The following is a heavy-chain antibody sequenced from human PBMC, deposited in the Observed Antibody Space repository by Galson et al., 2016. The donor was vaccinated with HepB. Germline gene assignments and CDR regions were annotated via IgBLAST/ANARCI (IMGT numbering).Heavy chain of an antibody. CDR3: AKERSSYFDY. CDR1: GFTFSSYA. Sequence: SLRLSCAASGFTFSSYAMNWVRQAPGKGLEWVSAINDNGDYTYYTDSVKGRFTISRDNSKNTVYLQMNSLRAEDTAVYYCAKERSSYFDYWGQGTLVTVSS. V-gene: IGHV3-23*01. J-gene: IGHJ4*02. D-gene: IGHD6-6*01. CDR2: INDNGDYT.